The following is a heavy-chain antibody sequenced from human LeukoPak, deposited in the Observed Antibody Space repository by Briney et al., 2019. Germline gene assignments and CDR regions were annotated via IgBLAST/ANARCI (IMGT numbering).Heavy chain of an antibody. CDR3: ARGGDYLDF. Sequence: PGGSLRLSCAASGFTFSIYWMSWVRQAPGKGLEWVANIKQDGSDKYYVDSVKGRFTISRDNANNSLYLQMNSLRAEDTAVYYCARGGDYLDFWGQGTLVTVSS. J-gene: IGHJ4*02. CDR1: GFTFSIYW. CDR2: IKQDGSDK. V-gene: IGHV3-7*05.